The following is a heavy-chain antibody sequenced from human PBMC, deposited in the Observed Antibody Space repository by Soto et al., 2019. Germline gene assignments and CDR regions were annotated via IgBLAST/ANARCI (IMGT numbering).Heavy chain of an antibody. CDR3: ARADTAMVFDY. Sequence: ASVKVSCKASGGTFSSYVFSWVRQAPGQGLEWMGGIIPIFGTANYAQKFQGRVTITADESTSTAYMELSSLRSEDTAVYYCARADTAMVFDYWGQGTLVTVSS. CDR2: IIPIFGTA. D-gene: IGHD5-18*01. CDR1: GGTFSSYV. V-gene: IGHV1-69*13. J-gene: IGHJ4*02.